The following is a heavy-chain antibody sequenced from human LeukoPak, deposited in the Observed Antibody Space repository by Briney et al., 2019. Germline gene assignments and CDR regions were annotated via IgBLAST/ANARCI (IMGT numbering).Heavy chain of an antibody. J-gene: IGHJ5*02. Sequence: SETLSLTCTVSGGSISSYYWSWIRQPPGKGLEWIGYIYTSGSTNYNPSLKSRVTISVDTSKNQFSLKLSSVTAADTAVYYCARARPVLLRYFDWLAFSVSTNMKSNWFDPWGQGTLVTVSS. CDR1: GGSISSYY. CDR2: IYTSGST. CDR3: ARARPVLLRYFDWLAFSVSTNMKSNWFDP. D-gene: IGHD3-9*01. V-gene: IGHV4-4*09.